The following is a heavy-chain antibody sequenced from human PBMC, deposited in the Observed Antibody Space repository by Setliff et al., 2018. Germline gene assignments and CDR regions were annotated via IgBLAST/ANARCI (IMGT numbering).Heavy chain of an antibody. J-gene: IGHJ4*02. Sequence: GGSLRLSCAASGFTFSSYGRHWVRQAPGKGLEWVAFIRYDGSNKYYADSVKGRFTISRDNSKNTLYLQMNSLRAEDTAVYYCAKDRWYYDSSGYYLFDYWGQGTLVTVSS. CDR2: IRYDGSNK. V-gene: IGHV3-30*02. D-gene: IGHD3-22*01. CDR1: GFTFSSYG. CDR3: AKDRWYYDSSGYYLFDY.